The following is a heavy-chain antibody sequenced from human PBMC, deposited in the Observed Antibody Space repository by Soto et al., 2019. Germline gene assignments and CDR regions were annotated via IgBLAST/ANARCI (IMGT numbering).Heavy chain of an antibody. D-gene: IGHD3-3*01. CDR3: ARSPAGYDFWSGYLDY. J-gene: IGHJ4*02. V-gene: IGHV4-59*11. CDR2: IYYSGST. Sequence: SETMPLSCTVFGGYISSHYWRWIRQPPGKGLEWIGYIYYSGSTNYNPSLKSRVTISVDTSKNQFSLKLSSVTAADTAVYYCARSPAGYDFWSGYLDYWGQGILVTVSS. CDR1: GGYISSHY.